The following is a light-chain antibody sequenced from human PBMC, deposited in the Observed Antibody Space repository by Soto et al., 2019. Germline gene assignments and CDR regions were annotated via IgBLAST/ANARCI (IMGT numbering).Light chain of an antibody. V-gene: IGKV3D-20*01. CDR3: QQFGASPHT. CDR1: TRVSSRY. Sequence: VVTKSPITLSLSPCERATLSCGATTRVSSRYLAWYQQKPGTAPQLLIYATSTRHSGVPDRFSGTGSGTDFTLTISRLQPEDFAAYYCQQFGASPHTFGQGTKVDIK. J-gene: IGKJ1*01. CDR2: ATS.